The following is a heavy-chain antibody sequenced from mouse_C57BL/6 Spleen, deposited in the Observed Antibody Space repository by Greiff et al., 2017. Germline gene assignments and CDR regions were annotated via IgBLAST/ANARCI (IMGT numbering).Heavy chain of an antibody. CDR3: ARQDYGSSYWYFDV. V-gene: IGHV5-17*01. Sequence: EVQVVESGGGLVKPGGSLKLSCAASGFTFSDYEMHWVRQAPEKGLEWVAYISSGSSTIYYADTVKGRFTISRDNAKNTLFLQMTSLRSEDTAMYYCARQDYGSSYWYFDVWGTGTTVTVSS. J-gene: IGHJ1*03. D-gene: IGHD1-1*01. CDR1: GFTFSDYE. CDR2: ISSGSSTI.